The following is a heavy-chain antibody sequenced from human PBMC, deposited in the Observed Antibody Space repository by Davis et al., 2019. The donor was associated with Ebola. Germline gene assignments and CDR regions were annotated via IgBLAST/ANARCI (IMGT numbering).Heavy chain of an antibody. Sequence: ASVKVSCKASGYTFTSYGISWVRQAPGQGLEWMGWISAYNGITNYAQKLQGRVTMTTDTSTSTAYMELRSLRSDDTAVYYCARDATMVRGVIITSWFDPWGQGTLVTVSS. CDR2: ISAYNGIT. V-gene: IGHV1-18*04. D-gene: IGHD3-10*01. CDR3: ARDATMVRGVIITSWFDP. J-gene: IGHJ5*02. CDR1: GYTFTSYG.